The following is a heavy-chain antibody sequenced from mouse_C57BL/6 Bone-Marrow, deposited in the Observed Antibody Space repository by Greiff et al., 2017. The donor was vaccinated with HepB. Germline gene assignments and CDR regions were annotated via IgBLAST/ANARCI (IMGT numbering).Heavy chain of an antibody. CDR2: IDPEDGDT. V-gene: IGHV14-1*01. CDR3: ARSRGWDY. D-gene: IGHD2-3*01. CDR1: GFNIKDYY. Sequence: VQLQQSGAELVRPGASVKLSCTASGFNIKDYYMHWVKQRPEQGLEWIGRIDPEDGDTEYAPKFQGKATMTVGKPSSTAYMQLSSLTSEDSAVYYCARSRGWDYWGQGTTLTVSS. J-gene: IGHJ2*01.